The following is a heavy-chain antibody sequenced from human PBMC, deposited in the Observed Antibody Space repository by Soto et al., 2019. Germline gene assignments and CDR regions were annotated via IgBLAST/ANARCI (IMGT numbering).Heavy chain of an antibody. V-gene: IGHV1-18*01. J-gene: IGHJ6*02. Sequence: QVQLVQSGAEVKKPGASVKVSCKASGYTFTSYGLSWVRQAPGQGLEWMGWINGYTGNTNYAQKFQGRVTMTTDTXXXXXXXXXXXXXXXXXXXXXXXXXXXXXXXXXXVWGQGTTVTVSS. CDR1: GYTFTSYG. CDR2: INGYTGNT. CDR3: XXXXXXXXXXXXV.